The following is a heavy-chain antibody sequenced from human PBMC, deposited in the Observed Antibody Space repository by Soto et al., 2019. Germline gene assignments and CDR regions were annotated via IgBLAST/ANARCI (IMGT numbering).Heavy chain of an antibody. V-gene: IGHV4-31*03. J-gene: IGHJ4*02. CDR1: GGSISSGGYY. CDR2: IYYSGST. D-gene: IGHD5-12*01. CDR3: ARTRAARGYSGYAYDY. Sequence: SETLSLTCTVSGGSISSGGYYWSWIRQHPGKGLEWIGYIYYSGSTYYNPSLKSRVTISVDTSKNQFSLKLSSVTAADTAVYYCARTRAARGYSGYAYDYWGQGTLVTVSS.